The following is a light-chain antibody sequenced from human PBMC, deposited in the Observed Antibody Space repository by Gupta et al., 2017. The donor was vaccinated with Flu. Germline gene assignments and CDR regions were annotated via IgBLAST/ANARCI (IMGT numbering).Light chain of an antibody. CDR1: QSISTY. J-gene: IGKJ2*01. CDR2: DAS. V-gene: IGKV3-11*01. Sequence: EIVLTQSPATLSLSPGESATLSCRASQSISTYLAWYQKKPGQAPRLLMYDASHRDAGIPVRFTGSGFGKDLTLTISSREPEDLALYYCQQRSSRPMYTFGQGTELEIK. CDR3: QQRSSRPMYT.